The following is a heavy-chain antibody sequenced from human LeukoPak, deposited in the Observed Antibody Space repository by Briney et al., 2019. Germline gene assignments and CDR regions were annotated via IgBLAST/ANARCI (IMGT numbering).Heavy chain of an antibody. J-gene: IGHJ4*02. CDR2: ISSSGSTI. V-gene: IGHV3-48*03. D-gene: IGHD1-26*01. CDR1: GFTFSSYE. CDR3: ARDRGSYYRGGFDY. Sequence: GGSLRLSCAASGFTFSSYEMNWVRQAPGKGPEWVSYISSSGSTIYYADSVKGRFTISRDNAKNSLYLQMNSLRAEDTAVCYCARDRGSYYRGGFDYWGQGTLVTVSS.